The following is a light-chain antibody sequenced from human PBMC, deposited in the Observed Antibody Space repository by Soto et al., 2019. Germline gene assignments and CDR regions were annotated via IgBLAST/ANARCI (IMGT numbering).Light chain of an antibody. CDR3: MQGTHWPIT. Sequence: DVVVTHARLSLPFTLGHPSSISCSSNQSLVHSDGIAYFSWFQQRPGRSPRRLIYKVSNRDSGVPARFSGSGSGTDFALKISRVEAEDVGVYYCMQGTHWPITFGQGTRLEIK. V-gene: IGKV2-30*02. J-gene: IGKJ5*01. CDR2: KVS. CDR1: QSLVHSDGIAY.